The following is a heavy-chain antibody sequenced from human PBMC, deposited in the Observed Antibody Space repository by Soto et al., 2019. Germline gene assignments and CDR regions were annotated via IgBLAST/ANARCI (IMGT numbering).Heavy chain of an antibody. J-gene: IGHJ4*02. CDR2: ISGNYGNT. CDR1: GYTFTSYG. V-gene: IGHV1-18*01. Sequence: GASVKVSCKASGYTFTSYGISWVRQAPGRGLEWMGWISGNYGNTNYAQKLQGRVTMTTDTSTSTAYMELRSLRSDDTAVYYCARDGGTVTTSYWGQGTLVTVSS. D-gene: IGHD4-17*01. CDR3: ARDGGTVTTSY.